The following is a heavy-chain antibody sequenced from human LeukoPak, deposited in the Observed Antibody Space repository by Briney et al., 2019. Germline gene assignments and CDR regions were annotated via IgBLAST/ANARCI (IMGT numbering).Heavy chain of an antibody. D-gene: IGHD1-26*01. CDR1: GGTFSSYA. CDR3: ARGRGASPYYFDY. V-gene: IGHV1-18*01. J-gene: IGHJ4*02. Sequence: GSSVKVSCKASGGTFSSYAITWVRQAPGQGLEWMGWISTFNGNTKYAQKFQDRVTMTTDTSTATAYLDLRSLRSDDTAVYYCARGRGASPYYFDYWGQGTLVSVSP. CDR2: ISTFNGNT.